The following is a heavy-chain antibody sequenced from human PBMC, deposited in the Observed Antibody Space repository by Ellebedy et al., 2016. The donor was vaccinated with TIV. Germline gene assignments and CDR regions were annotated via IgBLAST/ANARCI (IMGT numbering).Heavy chain of an antibody. CDR2: ISTYNGNT. J-gene: IGHJ4*02. CDR3: ARDCCRGGTYNPPLA. CDR1: GYTFTSYG. Sequence: ASVKVSXXASGYTFTSYGISWVRQAPGQGLEWMGWISTYNGNTNYAQKLQGRVAMTTDTSTSTAYMELRSLRSDDTAVYYCARDCCRGGTYNPPLAWGQGTLVTVSS. D-gene: IGHD2-15*01. V-gene: IGHV1-18*01.